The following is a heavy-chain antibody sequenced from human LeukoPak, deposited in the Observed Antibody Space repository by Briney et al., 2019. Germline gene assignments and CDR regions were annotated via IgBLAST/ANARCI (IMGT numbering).Heavy chain of an antibody. V-gene: IGHV4-59*11. Sequence: PSETLSLTCGVSGDSISGHYWTWIRQPPGKGLEWIGYIHYSGTTNYNPSLKSRITTSLDTSKNQFSLKLNSVTAADTAVYYCARGGWSLDYWGQGTLVTVSS. D-gene: IGHD6-19*01. CDR2: IHYSGTT. CDR1: GDSISGHY. J-gene: IGHJ4*02. CDR3: ARGGWSLDY.